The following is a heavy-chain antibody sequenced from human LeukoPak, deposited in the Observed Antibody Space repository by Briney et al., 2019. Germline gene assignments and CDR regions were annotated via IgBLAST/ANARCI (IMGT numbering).Heavy chain of an antibody. J-gene: IGHJ6*03. Sequence: GGSLRLSCAVSGFTFSSYWMSWVRQAPGKGLEWVANIKEDGSEKYYVDSVKGRFTISRDNVKNSLFLQMNSLRVEDTAVYYCATSRGYCSSIGCYGTMRGYYYMDVWGKGATVTVSS. D-gene: IGHD2-2*01. CDR1: GFTFSSYW. CDR2: IKEDGSEK. CDR3: ATSRGYCSSIGCYGTMRGYYYMDV. V-gene: IGHV3-7*01.